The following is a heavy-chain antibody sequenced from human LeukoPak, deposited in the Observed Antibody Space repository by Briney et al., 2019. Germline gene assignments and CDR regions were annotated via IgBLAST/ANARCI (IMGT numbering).Heavy chain of an antibody. CDR1: GYTFTSYD. V-gene: IGHV1-8*01. J-gene: IGHJ4*02. D-gene: IGHD3-10*01. CDR3: ATSDYYGSGSYYLDY. CDR2: MNPNSGNT. Sequence: ASVKVSCKASGYTFTSYDINWVRQATGQGPEWMGWMNPNSGNTGYAQKFQGRVTMTRNTSISTAYMELSSLRSEDTAVYYCATSDYYGSGSYYLDYWGQGTLVTVSS.